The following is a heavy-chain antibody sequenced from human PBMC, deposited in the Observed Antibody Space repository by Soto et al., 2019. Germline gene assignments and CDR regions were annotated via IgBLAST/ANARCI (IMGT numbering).Heavy chain of an antibody. D-gene: IGHD1-26*01. Sequence: SETLSLTCTVSGGSISSSSYYWAWIRQPPGKGLEWIGSIYYSGSTYYNPSLKSRVTISVDTSKNQFSLKLSPVTAADTAVYYCARSATIVGAYFQHWGQGTLVT. CDR3: ARSATIVGAYFQH. CDR2: IYYSGST. CDR1: GGSISSSSYY. J-gene: IGHJ1*01. V-gene: IGHV4-39*01.